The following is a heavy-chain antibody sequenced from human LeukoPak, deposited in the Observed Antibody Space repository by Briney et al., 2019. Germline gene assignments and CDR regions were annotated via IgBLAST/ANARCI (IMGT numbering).Heavy chain of an antibody. CDR2: IIPIFGTA. Sequence: GASVKVSCKASGGTFSSYAISWVRQAPGQGLEWMGGIIPIFGTANYAQKFQGRVTITTDESTSTAYMELSSLRSEDTAVYYCASLKEGGYCSSTSCYNWFDPWGQGTLVTVSS. CDR1: GGTFSSYA. V-gene: IGHV1-69*05. CDR3: ASLKEGGYCSSTSCYNWFDP. J-gene: IGHJ5*02. D-gene: IGHD2-2*01.